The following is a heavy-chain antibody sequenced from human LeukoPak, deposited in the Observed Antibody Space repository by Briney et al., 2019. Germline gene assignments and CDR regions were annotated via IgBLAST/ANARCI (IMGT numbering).Heavy chain of an antibody. V-gene: IGHV1-2*02. J-gene: IGHJ4*02. CDR3: ARAGSGYYLFYFDY. CDR2: INPNSGAT. Sequence: ASVNVSCKASVHTFTGYYMHWVRQAPGQGLEWMGWINPNSGATDYAQKFQGRVTMTRDTSISPAYMELSRLRSDDTAVYYCARAGSGYYLFYFDYWGGGTLVTVSS. CDR1: VHTFTGYY. D-gene: IGHD3-22*01.